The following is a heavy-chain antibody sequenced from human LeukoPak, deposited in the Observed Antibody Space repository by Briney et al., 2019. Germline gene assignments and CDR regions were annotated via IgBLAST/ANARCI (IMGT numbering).Heavy chain of an antibody. CDR2: INQDGTVK. V-gene: IGHV3-7*03. J-gene: IGHJ4*02. CDR3: AKTYYDSSGYYAFDY. D-gene: IGHD3-22*01. CDR1: EFSFSTYW. Sequence: GGSLRLSCAASEFSFSTYWMNWVRQVPGKGPEWVGNINQDGTVKYYVDSVKGRFTISRDNAKNSLYLQMNSLRAEDTALYYCAKTYYDSSGYYAFDYWGQGTLVTVSS.